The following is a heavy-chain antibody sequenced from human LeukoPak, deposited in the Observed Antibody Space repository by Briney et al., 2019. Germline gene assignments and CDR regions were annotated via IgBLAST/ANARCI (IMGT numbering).Heavy chain of an antibody. J-gene: IGHJ4*02. CDR2: IWYDESNK. D-gene: IGHD1-7*01. Sequence: PGGSLRLSCAASGFTFSSYGMHWVRQAPGKGLEWVAVIWYDESNKYYADSVKGRFTISRDNSKNTLYVQMNSLRAEDTAVYYCARGTGISGTTGPLFDYWGQGTLVTASS. CDR1: GFTFSSYG. V-gene: IGHV3-33*01. CDR3: ARGTGISGTTGPLFDY.